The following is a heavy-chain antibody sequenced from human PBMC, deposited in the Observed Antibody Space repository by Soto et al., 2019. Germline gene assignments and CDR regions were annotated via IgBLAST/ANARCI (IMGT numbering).Heavy chain of an antibody. V-gene: IGHV1-69*12. Sequence: QVHLEQSGAEVKKPGSSVKVSCKASGGTFSNSAISWVRQAPGQGLEWMGGIMPIFRTPDYAQKFQGRLNITANESTITVYMELSGLRSDDTAVYYCARDKSRLHLGGNYYYILDVGGQGTAVTVSS. D-gene: IGHD6-25*01. CDR2: IMPIFRTP. CDR3: ARDKSRLHLGGNYYYILDV. J-gene: IGHJ6*02. CDR1: GGTFSNSA.